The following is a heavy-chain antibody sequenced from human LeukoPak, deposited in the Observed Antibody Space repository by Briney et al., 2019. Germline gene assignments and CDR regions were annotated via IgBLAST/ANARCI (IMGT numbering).Heavy chain of an antibody. CDR1: GDSISNYY. Sequence: PSETLSLTCTVSGDSISNYYWSWIRQPAGKGLEWIGRIYTSGSTDYNPSLKSRVTMSVDTSKNQFSLKVNSVTAAATAVYYCARGRGSSWYYFDSWGQGTLVTISS. D-gene: IGHD6-13*01. J-gene: IGHJ4*02. V-gene: IGHV4-4*07. CDR2: IYTSGST. CDR3: ARGRGSSWYYFDS.